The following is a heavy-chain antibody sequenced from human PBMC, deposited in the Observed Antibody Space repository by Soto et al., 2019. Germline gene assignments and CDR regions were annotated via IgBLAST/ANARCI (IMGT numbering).Heavy chain of an antibody. CDR2: IIPIFATT. V-gene: IGHV1-69*06. Sequence: QVQLVQSGAEVKKPGSSVKVSCKASGGTLSSFAISWVRQAPGQGLEWMGGIIPIFATTTYAQKFQGRVTVTADRTTRTAYMELSSLRSEDTAIYYCAREGELYDSSGYSHPGVDYWGQGTLVTVSS. CDR1: GGTLSSFA. CDR3: AREGELYDSSGYSHPGVDY. D-gene: IGHD3-22*01. J-gene: IGHJ4*02.